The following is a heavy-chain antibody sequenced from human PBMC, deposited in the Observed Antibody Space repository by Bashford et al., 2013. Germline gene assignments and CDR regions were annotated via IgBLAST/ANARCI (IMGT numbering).Heavy chain of an antibody. Sequence: WIRQSPSRGLEWLGRTYYRSKWYNDYAVSVKSRITINPDTSKNQFSLQLNSVTPEDTAVYYCARALQYSSSFPFDYWGQGTLVTVSS. CDR2: TYYRSKWYN. V-gene: IGHV6-1*01. D-gene: IGHD6-6*01. CDR3: ARALQYSSSFPFDY. J-gene: IGHJ4*02.